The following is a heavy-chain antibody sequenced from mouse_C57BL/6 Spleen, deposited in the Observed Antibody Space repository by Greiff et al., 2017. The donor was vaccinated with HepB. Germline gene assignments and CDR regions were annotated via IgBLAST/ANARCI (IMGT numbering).Heavy chain of an antibody. CDR3: ARGRDSNPFAY. D-gene: IGHD2-5*01. Sequence: QVQLKQSGAELARPGASVKLSCKASGYTFTSYGISWVKQRTGQGLEWIGEIYPRSGNTYYNEKFKGKATLTADKSSSTAYMELRSLTSEDSAVYFCARGRDSNPFAYWGQGTLVTVSA. V-gene: IGHV1-81*01. CDR1: GYTFTSYG. CDR2: IYPRSGNT. J-gene: IGHJ3*01.